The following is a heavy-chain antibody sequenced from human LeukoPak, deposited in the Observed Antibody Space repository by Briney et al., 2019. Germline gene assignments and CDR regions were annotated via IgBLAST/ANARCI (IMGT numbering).Heavy chain of an antibody. D-gene: IGHD6-19*01. CDR1: GFTFSSYA. Sequence: GGSLRLSCAASGFTFSSYAMSWVRQAPGKGLEWVSVISASGGSAYYADSVKGRFTISRDNSKNTLYLQMNSLRAEDTAVYYCARDRGSSGWYEDAFDIWGQGTMVTVSS. CDR2: ISASGGSA. CDR3: ARDRGSSGWYEDAFDI. J-gene: IGHJ3*02. V-gene: IGHV3-23*01.